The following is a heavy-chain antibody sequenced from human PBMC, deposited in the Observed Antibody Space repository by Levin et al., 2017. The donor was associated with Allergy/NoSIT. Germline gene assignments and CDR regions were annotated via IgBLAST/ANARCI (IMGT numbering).Heavy chain of an antibody. D-gene: IGHD3-9*01. CDR2: IRSKAYGGTT. J-gene: IGHJ4*02. Sequence: GESLKISCTASGFTFGDYAMSWFRQAPGKGLEWVGFIRSKAYGGTTEYAASVKGRFTISRDDSKSIAYLQMNSLKTEDTAVYYCTRDIVLRYFDWLIPFDYWGQGTLVTVSS. V-gene: IGHV3-49*03. CDR3: TRDIVLRYFDWLIPFDY. CDR1: GFTFGDYA.